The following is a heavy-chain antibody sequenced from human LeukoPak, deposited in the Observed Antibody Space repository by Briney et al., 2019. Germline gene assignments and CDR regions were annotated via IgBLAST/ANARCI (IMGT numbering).Heavy chain of an antibody. J-gene: IGHJ5*02. V-gene: IGHV4-34*01. D-gene: IGHD4-17*01. Sequence: PSETLSLTCAVYGGSFSGYYWSWIRQPPGKGLEWIGEINHSGSTNYNPSLKSRVTISVDTSKNQFSLKLSSVTAADTAVYYCARSPSVTTTWFDPWGQGTLVTVSS. CDR2: INHSGST. CDR3: ARSPSVTTTWFDP. CDR1: GGSFSGYY.